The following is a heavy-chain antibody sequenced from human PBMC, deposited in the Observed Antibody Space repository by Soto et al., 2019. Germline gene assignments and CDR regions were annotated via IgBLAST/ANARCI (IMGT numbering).Heavy chain of an antibody. V-gene: IGHV3-72*01. D-gene: IGHD3-16*01. CDR1: GFTSSDHY. CDR3: ARAGFGHGLDV. J-gene: IGHJ6*02. Sequence: EVELVESGGGLVQAGGSLRVSCGVSGFTSSDHYMDWVRQAPGKGLEWVGRTANKRSSYTTEYAASVKGRFIISRDDSKNAVYLQINSLKIEYTAVYYCARAGFGHGLDVWGQGTTVTVSS. CDR2: TANKRSSYTT.